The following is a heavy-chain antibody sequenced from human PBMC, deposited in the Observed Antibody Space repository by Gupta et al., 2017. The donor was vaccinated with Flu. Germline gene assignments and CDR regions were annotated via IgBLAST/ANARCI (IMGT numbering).Heavy chain of an antibody. CDR3: AREWTVSNQSPPWDY. V-gene: IGHV1-2*02. D-gene: IGHD3/OR15-3a*01. Sequence: QVQLVQSGSQVKEPGASVTVSCRASGYLFPTYSIQRVRQAPGQRLEWRGRLKPKSGDTKFAQKFEGRVTLTRDTSITTAYREWSGLRPDDTAVYYCAREWTVSNQSPPWDYWGKGTLVTVSS. CDR1: GYLFPTYS. CDR2: LKPKSGDT. J-gene: IGHJ4*02.